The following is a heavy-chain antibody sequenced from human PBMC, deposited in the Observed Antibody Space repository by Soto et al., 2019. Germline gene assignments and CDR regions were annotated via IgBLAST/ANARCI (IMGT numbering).Heavy chain of an antibody. V-gene: IGHV1-18*04. J-gene: IGHJ6*02. CDR2: ISAYNGNT. Sequence: ASVKVSCKASGYTFTSYGISWVRQAPGQGLEWMGWISAYNGNTNYAQKLQGRVTMTTDTSTSTAYMELRSLRSDDTAVYYCAGDASCSGGSCYSGNYYYYYGMDVWGQGTTVTVSS. CDR3: AGDASCSGGSCYSGNYYYYYGMDV. D-gene: IGHD2-15*01. CDR1: GYTFTSYG.